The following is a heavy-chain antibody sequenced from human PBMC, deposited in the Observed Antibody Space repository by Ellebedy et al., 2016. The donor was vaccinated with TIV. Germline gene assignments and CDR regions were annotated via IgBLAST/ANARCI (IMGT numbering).Heavy chain of an antibody. CDR2: TNTNIGNA. Sequence: ASVKVSCKASGFTFSDYDINWVRQATGQGLEWMGWTNTNIGNAGYAQRFQGRVTMTRDTSTTTAYMELSSLRSEDTAVYYCANGREYSGSYANFDRWGQGTLVTVSS. J-gene: IGHJ4*02. CDR1: GFTFSDYD. D-gene: IGHD1-26*01. CDR3: ANGREYSGSYANFDR. V-gene: IGHV1-8*01.